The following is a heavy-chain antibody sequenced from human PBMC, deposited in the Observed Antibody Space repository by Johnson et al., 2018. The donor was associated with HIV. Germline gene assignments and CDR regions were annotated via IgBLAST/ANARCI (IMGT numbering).Heavy chain of an antibody. J-gene: IGHJ3*02. CDR2: ISSSGTTI. V-gene: IGHV3-11*04. CDR1: GVIFSDYY. D-gene: IGHD5-18*01. Sequence: QVQLVESGGGLVKPGGSLRLSCVASGVIFSDYYMSWIRQAPGKGLEWVSYISSSGTTIYYADSVKGRFTISSDNSKNTLYLQMGSLRAEDMAVYYGAGGSWYSYGPQDAFDIWGQGTMVTVSS. CDR3: AGGSWYSYGPQDAFDI.